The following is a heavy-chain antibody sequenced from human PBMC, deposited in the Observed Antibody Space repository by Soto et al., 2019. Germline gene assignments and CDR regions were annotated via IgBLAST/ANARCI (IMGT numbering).Heavy chain of an antibody. Sequence: PSQTLSLTCAISGVSVSTNSATWDWIRQSPSRGLEWLGRTYYRSKWYSDYAVSLQGRITINPDTSNNQLSLQLNSVTPDDSAVYYCTRLIGDSWLDSWGQGTLVTVSS. J-gene: IGHJ5*01. CDR2: TYYRSKWYS. D-gene: IGHD2-8*01. CDR3: TRLIGDSWLDS. V-gene: IGHV6-1*01. CDR1: GVSVSTNSAT.